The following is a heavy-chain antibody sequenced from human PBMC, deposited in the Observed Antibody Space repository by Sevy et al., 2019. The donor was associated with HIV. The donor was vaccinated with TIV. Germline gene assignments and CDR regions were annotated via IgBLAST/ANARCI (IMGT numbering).Heavy chain of an antibody. CDR2: ISWNSGSI. CDR1: GFTFDDYA. J-gene: IGHJ5*02. D-gene: IGHD2-8*01. Sequence: GGSLRLSCAASGFTFDDYAMHWVRQAPGKGLEWVSGISWNSGSIGYADSVKGRFTISRDNAKNSLYLQMNSLRAEDTAVYYCTRNGGAFDNGFDPWGQGTLVTVSS. V-gene: IGHV3-9*01. CDR3: TRNGGAFDNGFDP.